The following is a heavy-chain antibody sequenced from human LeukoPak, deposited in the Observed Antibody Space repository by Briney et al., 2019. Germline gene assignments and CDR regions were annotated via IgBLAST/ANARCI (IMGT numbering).Heavy chain of an antibody. CDR2: IYYSGST. V-gene: IGHV4-59*01. J-gene: IGHJ3*02. Sequence: SETLSLTCTVSGGSISSYYWSWIRQPREEGLEWIGYIYYSGSTNYNPSLKSRVTISLDTSKNQFSLKLSSVTAADTAVYYCARDRTISHTVTIGDAFDIWGQGTMVTVSS. CDR3: ARDRTISHTVTIGDAFDI. CDR1: GGSISSYY. D-gene: IGHD4-17*01.